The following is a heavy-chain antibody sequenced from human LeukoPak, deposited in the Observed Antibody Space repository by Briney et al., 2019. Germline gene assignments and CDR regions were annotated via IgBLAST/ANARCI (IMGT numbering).Heavy chain of an antibody. Sequence: GESLKISCKGSGYSFNSYWIGWVRQIPGKGLEWMGVIYPGDSDTRYSPSFQGQVTISADKSISTAYLQWSSLKASDTAMYYCARPFYSGTGGIDRYFDLWGRGTLVTVSS. D-gene: IGHD1-26*01. CDR1: GYSFNSYW. CDR2: IYPGDSDT. J-gene: IGHJ2*01. V-gene: IGHV5-51*01. CDR3: ARPFYSGTGGIDRYFDL.